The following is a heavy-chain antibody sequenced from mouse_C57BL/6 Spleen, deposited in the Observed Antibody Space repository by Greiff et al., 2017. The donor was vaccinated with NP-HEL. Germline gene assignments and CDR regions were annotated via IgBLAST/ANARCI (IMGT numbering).Heavy chain of an antibody. CDR1: GYTFTSYW. J-gene: IGHJ2*01. Sequence: QVQLQQPGAELVKPGASVKLSCKASGYTFTSYWMQWVKQRPGQGLEWIGEIDPSDSYTNYNQKFKGKATLTVDTSSSTAYMQLSSLTSEDSAVYYCARGGLLRSPYYFDYWGQGTTLTVSS. CDR2: IDPSDSYT. D-gene: IGHD1-1*01. CDR3: ARGGLLRSPYYFDY. V-gene: IGHV1-50*01.